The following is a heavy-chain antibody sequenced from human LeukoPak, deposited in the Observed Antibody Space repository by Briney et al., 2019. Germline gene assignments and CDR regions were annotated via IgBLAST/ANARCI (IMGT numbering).Heavy chain of an antibody. D-gene: IGHD3-22*01. CDR1: GFTFSGFA. CDR3: TTTDTYYYDSSGYYPTDY. J-gene: IGHJ4*02. Sequence: GGSLRLSCAASGFTFSGFAMSWVRRTPGKGLEWVSGISGSGDNTLYADSVKGRFTISRDNSKNTLYLQMNSLRAEDTAVYYCTTTDTYYYDSSGYYPTDYWGQGTLVTVSS. V-gene: IGHV3-23*01. CDR2: ISGSGDNT.